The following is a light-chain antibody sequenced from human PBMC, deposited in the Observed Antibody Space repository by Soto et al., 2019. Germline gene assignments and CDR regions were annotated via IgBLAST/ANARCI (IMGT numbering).Light chain of an antibody. Sequence: QSVLTQPPSASGTPGQRVPIPFSETASKVGGNTVTWSQHLPGTAPKLLIYSNNQRPSGVPDRFSGSKSGTSASLAISGLQSEDEADYYCAAWDDSLNGVVFGGGTKLTVL. CDR3: AAWDDSLNGVV. V-gene: IGLV1-44*01. CDR1: ASKVGGNT. J-gene: IGLJ2*01. CDR2: SNN.